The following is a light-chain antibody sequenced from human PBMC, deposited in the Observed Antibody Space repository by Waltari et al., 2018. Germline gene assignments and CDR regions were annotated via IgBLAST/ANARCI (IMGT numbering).Light chain of an antibody. CDR3: MQGTHWPWT. CDR1: QSVLYSANSKNY. V-gene: IGKV4-1*01. Sequence: DIVMTQSPDSLAVSLGERATINCKSSQSVLYSANSKNYLAWFQQKPGQPPKLLIYWASTRESGVPDRFIGSGSGTDFTLTITSLQAEDVAVYYCMQGTHWPWTFGQGTKMEIE. CDR2: WAS. J-gene: IGKJ1*01.